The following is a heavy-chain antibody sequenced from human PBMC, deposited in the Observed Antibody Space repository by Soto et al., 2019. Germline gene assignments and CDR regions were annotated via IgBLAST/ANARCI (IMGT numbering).Heavy chain of an antibody. D-gene: IGHD6-19*01. CDR2: VYYTGST. J-gene: IGHJ4*02. Sequence: SETLSLTCSVSGGSISGSYWSWIRQSPGKGLEWLGYVYYTGSTNYSPSLRSRVSISVDTSKNEFSLRLSSVTAADTAVYFCARSVAVPGAHIDYWGQGTQVT. CDR3: ARSVAVPGAHIDY. CDR1: GGSISGSY. V-gene: IGHV4-59*01.